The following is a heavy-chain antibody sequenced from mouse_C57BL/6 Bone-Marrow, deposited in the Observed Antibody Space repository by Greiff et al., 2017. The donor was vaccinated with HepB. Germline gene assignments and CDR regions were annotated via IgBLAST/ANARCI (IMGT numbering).Heavy chain of an antibody. Sequence: VQLQQPGTELVKPGASVKLSCKASGYTFTCYWMHWVKQRPGQGLEWIGNINPSNGGTNYNEKFKSKATLTVDKSSSTAYMQLSSLTSEDSAVYYCSRLRRSYGSSPWFAYWGQGTLVTVSA. CDR1: GYTFTCYW. CDR3: SRLRRSYGSSPWFAY. J-gene: IGHJ3*01. CDR2: INPSNGGT. V-gene: IGHV1-53*01. D-gene: IGHD1-1*01.